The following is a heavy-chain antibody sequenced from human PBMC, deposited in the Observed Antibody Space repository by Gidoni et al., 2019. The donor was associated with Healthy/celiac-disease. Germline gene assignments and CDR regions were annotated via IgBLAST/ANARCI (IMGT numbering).Heavy chain of an antibody. Sequence: QVQLVQSGAEVKKPGSSVQVSCKSSGGTFSSYAISWVRQDPGQGLEWMGRIIPILGIENYAQKFQGRVTITADKSTRTDYRELSSLRSEDTAVDYCASPYGDYDPNYFEYWGQGTLVTVSS. D-gene: IGHD4-17*01. J-gene: IGHJ4*02. CDR3: ASPYGDYDPNYFEY. CDR1: GGTFSSYA. V-gene: IGHV1-69*04. CDR2: IIPILGIE.